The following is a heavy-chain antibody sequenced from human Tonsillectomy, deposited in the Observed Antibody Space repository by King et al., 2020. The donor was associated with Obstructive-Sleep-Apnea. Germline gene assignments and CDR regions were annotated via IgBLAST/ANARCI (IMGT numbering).Heavy chain of an antibody. CDR2: IICSGGSA. V-gene: IGHV3-23*04. J-gene: IGHJ6*02. CDR3: AKDDYYYYGMDV. CDR1: GFSFSNKA. Sequence: VQLVESGGGLVQPGGSLRLSCAASGFSFSNKAMSWVRQAPGEGLEWVSAIICSGGSAHYADSVKGRFTISRDNSKNTLFLQMNTLRAEDTAVYYCAKDDYYYYGMDVWGQGTTVTVSS.